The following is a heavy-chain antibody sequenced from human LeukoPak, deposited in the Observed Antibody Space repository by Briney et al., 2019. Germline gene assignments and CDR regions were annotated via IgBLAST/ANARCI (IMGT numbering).Heavy chain of an antibody. CDR3: ARGPRGGSYYIYYYYGMDV. D-gene: IGHD1-26*01. CDR2: ISSSSTI. CDR1: GFTFSSYS. V-gene: IGHV3-48*02. J-gene: IGHJ6*02. Sequence: HPGGSLRLSCAASGFTFSSYSMNWVRQAPGKGLEWVSYISSSSTIYYADSVKGRFTISRDNAKNSLYLQMNSLRDEDTAVYYCARGPRGGSYYIYYYYGMDVWGQGTTVTVSS.